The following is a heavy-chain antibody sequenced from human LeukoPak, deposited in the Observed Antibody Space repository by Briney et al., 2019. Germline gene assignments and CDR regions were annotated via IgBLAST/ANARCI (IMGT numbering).Heavy chain of an antibody. Sequence: SVKVSCKASGGTFSSYTISWVRQAPGQGLEWMGRIIPILGIANYAQKFQGRVTITADKSTSTAYMELSSLRSEDTAVYYCARGTAVAATYYYDSSGCYYGDGSFDYWGQGTLVTVSS. V-gene: IGHV1-69*02. CDR2: IIPILGIA. CDR1: GGTFSSYT. CDR3: ARGTAVAATYYYDSSGCYYGDGSFDY. D-gene: IGHD3-22*01. J-gene: IGHJ4*02.